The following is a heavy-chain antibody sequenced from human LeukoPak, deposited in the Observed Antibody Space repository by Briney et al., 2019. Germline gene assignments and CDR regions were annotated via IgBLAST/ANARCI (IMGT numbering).Heavy chain of an antibody. CDR2: IYYSGST. D-gene: IGHD2-15*01. CDR1: GGSISSYY. J-gene: IGHJ3*02. V-gene: IGHV4-59*01. Sequence: PSETLSLTCTVSGGSISSYYWSWIRQPPGKGLEWIGYIYYSGSTNYNPSLKSRVTISVDTSKNQFSLKLSSVTAADTAVYYCARFVVAGFGAFDIWGQGTMVTVSS. CDR3: ARFVVAGFGAFDI.